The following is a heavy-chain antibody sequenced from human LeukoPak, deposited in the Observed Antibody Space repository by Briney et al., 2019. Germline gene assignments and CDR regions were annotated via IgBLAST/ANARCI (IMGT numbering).Heavy chain of an antibody. CDR1: GYTFTGDY. D-gene: IGHD4-17*01. J-gene: IGHJ4*02. Sequence: ASVKVSCKASGYTFTGDYMHWVRQAPGQGLEWMGWINPNSGGTNYAQKFQGRVTMTRDTSISTAYMELSRLRSDDTAVYYCARDLTTVTLPLYYWGQGTLVTVSS. CDR2: INPNSGGT. CDR3: ARDLTTVTLPLYY. V-gene: IGHV1-2*02.